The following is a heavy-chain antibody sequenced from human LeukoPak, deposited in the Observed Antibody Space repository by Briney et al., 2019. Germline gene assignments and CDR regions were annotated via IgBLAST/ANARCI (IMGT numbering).Heavy chain of an antibody. CDR1: GVTFSAYA. D-gene: IGHD2-21*02. Sequence: GGSLRLSCAASGVTFSAYAMSWVREAPGKGLEWVSAISGSGGRTFYAVSGQGRFTISRAYSGHTLLLHMNSLRAEAAAVYGFAKDGVTGTSQEFYFDHWGQGTLVTVSS. CDR2: ISGSGGRT. CDR3: AKDGVTGTSQEFYFDH. V-gene: IGHV3-23*01. J-gene: IGHJ4*02.